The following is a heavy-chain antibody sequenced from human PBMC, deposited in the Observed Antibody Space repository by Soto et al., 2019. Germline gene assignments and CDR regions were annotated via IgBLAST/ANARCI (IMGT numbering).Heavy chain of an antibody. CDR2: ISSNSAYI. J-gene: IGHJ5*02. CDR3: TRDASRDSSARGWFDP. Sequence: LRLSCAASGFTFRSFTMDWVRQSPCKGLEWVSTISSNSAYIYYTDALRGRFTISRDNAKNSLHLQMNSLRAEDTAVYYCTRDASRDSSARGWFDPWGPGTLVTVSS. V-gene: IGHV3-21*01. CDR1: GFTFRSFT. D-gene: IGHD6-13*01.